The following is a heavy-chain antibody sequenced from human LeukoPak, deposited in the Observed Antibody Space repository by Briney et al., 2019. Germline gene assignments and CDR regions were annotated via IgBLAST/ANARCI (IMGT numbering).Heavy chain of an antibody. V-gene: IGHV1-8*03. CDR1: GDTFTSYD. J-gene: IGHJ3*02. Sequence: ASVKVSCKASGDTFTSYDINWVRQATGQGLEWMGWMNPNSGNTGYAQKFQGRVTITRNTSISTAYMELSSLRSEDTAVYYCAGALGATDAFDIWGQGTMVTVSS. D-gene: IGHD1-26*01. CDR2: MNPNSGNT. CDR3: AGALGATDAFDI.